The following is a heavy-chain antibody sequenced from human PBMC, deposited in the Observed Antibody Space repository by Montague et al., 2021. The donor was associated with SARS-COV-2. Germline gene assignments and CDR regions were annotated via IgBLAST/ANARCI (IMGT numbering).Heavy chain of an antibody. D-gene: IGHD2-21*01. Sequence: SETLSLTCTVSGGSISNYYWSWIRQPPGRGLEWIGYIYYSGSTDYSPPLKSRVTISLDTSKNQSSLKVTSVTAADTAVYYCARGCGQYSYGLDVWGPGTTVTVSS. CDR1: GGSISNYY. CDR3: ARGCGQYSYGLDV. CDR2: IYYSGST. J-gene: IGHJ6*02. V-gene: IGHV4-59*01.